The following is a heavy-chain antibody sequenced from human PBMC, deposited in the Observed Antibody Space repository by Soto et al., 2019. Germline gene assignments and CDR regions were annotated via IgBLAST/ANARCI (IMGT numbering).Heavy chain of an antibody. CDR2: ITPFNGNT. CDR3: ARSGLLLRFLEWLLYYYYGMDV. CDR1: GYTFTYRY. J-gene: IGHJ6*02. Sequence: SVKVSCKASGYTFTYRYLHWVRQAPGQALEWMGWITPFNGNTNYAQKFQDRVTITRDRSMSTAYMELSSLRSEDTAMYYCARSGLLLRFLEWLLYYYYGMDVWGQGTTVTVSS. V-gene: IGHV1-45*02. D-gene: IGHD3-3*01.